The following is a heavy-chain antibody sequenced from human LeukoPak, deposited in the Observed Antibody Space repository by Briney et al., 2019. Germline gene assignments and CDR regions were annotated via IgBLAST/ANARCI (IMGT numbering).Heavy chain of an antibody. J-gene: IGHJ4*02. V-gene: IGHV3-66*01. CDR3: AKDPIRGSAVDDY. CDR2: IYSSGIT. CDR1: GFTVSSNY. Sequence: GGSLRLSCSASGFTVSSNYITWVRRAPGKGLEWVSVIYSSGITYYADSVKGRFTISRDNSKNTLYLQMNSLRAEDTAVYYCAKDPIRGSAVDDYWGQGTLVTVSS. D-gene: IGHD6-19*01.